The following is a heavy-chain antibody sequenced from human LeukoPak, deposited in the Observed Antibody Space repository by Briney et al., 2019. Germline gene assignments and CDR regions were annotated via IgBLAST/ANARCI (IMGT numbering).Heavy chain of an antibody. Sequence: ASVKVPCKASGGTVSIYSLSWVRQAPGQGLEWMGGIIPKFGSTNYAQKFQGRVTITTDEATSTAYMEVTSLRSEDTAVYFCARDNFATSGVKYFQHWGQGTLVTVSS. CDR3: ARDNFATSGVKYFQH. CDR1: GGTVSIYS. CDR2: IIPKFGST. D-gene: IGHD3-9*01. V-gene: IGHV1-69*05. J-gene: IGHJ1*01.